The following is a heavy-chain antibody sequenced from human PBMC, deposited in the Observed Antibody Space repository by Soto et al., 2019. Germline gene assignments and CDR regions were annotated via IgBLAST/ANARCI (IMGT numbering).Heavy chain of an antibody. Sequence: VGSLRLSCSASRFTFSTYAMSWVRQAPGKGLEWVSAISGSGGSTYYADSVTGRFTISRDNSKNTLYLQMNSLRAEDTAVYYCAKEGRALRRHWFDPWGQGTLVTVSS. J-gene: IGHJ5*02. CDR3: AKEGRALRRHWFDP. CDR1: RFTFSTYA. CDR2: ISGSGGST. V-gene: IGHV3-23*01.